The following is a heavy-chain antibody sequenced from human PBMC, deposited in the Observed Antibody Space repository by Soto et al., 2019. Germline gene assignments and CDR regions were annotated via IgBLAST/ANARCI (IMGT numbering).Heavy chain of an antibody. CDR1: GFTCSSSA. D-gene: IGHD3-22*01. Sequence: GGSLRLSCAASGFTCSSSAMSWVRQAPGKGLEWVSAVSGSGGTTYYADSVKGRFTISRDNSKNTLYLQMNSLRAEDTAVYYCARAIDYYDSSGPSYWGQGTLVTVSS. J-gene: IGHJ4*02. CDR3: ARAIDYYDSSGPSY. V-gene: IGHV3-23*01. CDR2: VSGSGGTT.